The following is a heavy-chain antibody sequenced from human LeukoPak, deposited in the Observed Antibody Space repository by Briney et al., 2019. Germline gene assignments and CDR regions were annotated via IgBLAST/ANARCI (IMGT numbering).Heavy chain of an antibody. CDR3: ASIAAADPFDY. J-gene: IGHJ4*02. V-gene: IGHV3-11*04. Sequence: GGSLRLSCAASGFTFSDYYMSWIRQAPGKGLEWVSYISSSGSTIYYADSVKGRFTISRDNAKNSLYLQMNSMRAEDTAAYYCASIAAADPFDYWGQGTLVTVSS. CDR1: GFTFSDYY. CDR2: ISSSGSTI. D-gene: IGHD6-13*01.